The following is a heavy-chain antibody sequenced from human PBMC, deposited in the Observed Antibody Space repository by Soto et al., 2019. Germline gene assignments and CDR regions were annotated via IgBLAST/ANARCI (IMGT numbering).Heavy chain of an antibody. CDR3: ARDLRFYDILTGYIDY. Sequence: GGSLRLSCAASGFTFSSYGMHWVRQAPGKGLEWVAVIWYDGSNKYYADSVKGRFTISRDNSKNTLYLQMNSLRAEDTAVYYCARDLRFYDILTGYIDYWGQGTLVTVSS. J-gene: IGHJ4*02. V-gene: IGHV3-33*01. D-gene: IGHD3-9*01. CDR1: GFTFSSYG. CDR2: IWYDGSNK.